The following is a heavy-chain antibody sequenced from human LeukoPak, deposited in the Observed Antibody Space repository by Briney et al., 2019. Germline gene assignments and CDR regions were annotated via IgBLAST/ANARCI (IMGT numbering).Heavy chain of an antibody. Sequence: GASVKVSCQVSGYTFTSYDINWVRPATRQGLEWMGWMNPNSGNTGYAQKFQGRVTMTRNTSISTAYMELSSLRSEDTAVYYCASGVYCSSTSCYNYYGMDVWGQGTTVTVSS. J-gene: IGHJ6*02. CDR2: MNPNSGNT. D-gene: IGHD2-2*02. V-gene: IGHV1-8*01. CDR1: GYTFTSYD. CDR3: ASGVYCSSTSCYNYYGMDV.